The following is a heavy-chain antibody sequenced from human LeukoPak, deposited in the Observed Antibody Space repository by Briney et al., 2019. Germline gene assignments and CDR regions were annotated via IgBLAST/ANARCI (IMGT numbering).Heavy chain of an antibody. CDR3: AQKTGGERGTGGAFDF. V-gene: IGHV3-30*18. D-gene: IGHD3-10*01. J-gene: IGHJ3*01. CDR1: GFTFTGYS. Sequence: GGSLRLSCAASGFTFTGYSMHLVRQAPGKGLEWVALILFDGSDKYYADSVQGRFAISRDDSKNTLYLQMDSLRPEDTAVYYCAQKTGGERGTGGAFDFWGQGTTVTVSS. CDR2: ILFDGSDK.